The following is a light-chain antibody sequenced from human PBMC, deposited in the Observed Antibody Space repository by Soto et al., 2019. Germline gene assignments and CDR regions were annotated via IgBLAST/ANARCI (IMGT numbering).Light chain of an antibody. CDR3: QHRSDWPPMCI. CDR1: ESISNQ. J-gene: IGKJ2*04. Sequence: EVVLTQSPATLSLFPGESATLSCRASESISNQLAGYQQKPGQAPRLLMYAASHRVTGIPDRFSGSGSGTDFTLIISGLEPADFAGYFCQHRSDWPPMCIFGQGTKVDIK. CDR2: AAS. V-gene: IGKV3-11*01.